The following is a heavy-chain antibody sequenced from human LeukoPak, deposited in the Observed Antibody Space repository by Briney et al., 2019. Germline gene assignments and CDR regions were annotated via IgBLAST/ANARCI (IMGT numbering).Heavy chain of an antibody. D-gene: IGHD7-27*01. CDR3: AGVGTPPSFDY. V-gene: IGHV1-18*01. CDR2: ISAYNGNT. Sequence: ASVKVSCKASGYTFTNYGISWVRQAPGQGLEWMGWISAYNGNTNYAQKLQGRVTMTTDTSTSTAYMDLRSLRSDDTAVYYCAGVGTPPSFDYWGQGTLVTVSS. CDR1: GYTFTNYG. J-gene: IGHJ4*02.